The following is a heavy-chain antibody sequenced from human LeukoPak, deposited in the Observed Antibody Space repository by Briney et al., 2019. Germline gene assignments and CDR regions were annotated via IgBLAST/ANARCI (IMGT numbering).Heavy chain of an antibody. J-gene: IGHJ6*02. CDR1: GGSISGSSYY. CDR3: ASRMYYYYGMDV. Sequence: SETLSLTCTVSGGSISGSSYYWGWIRQPPGKGLEWIGSIYYSGSTYYNPSLKSRVTISVDTSKNQFSLKLNSVTAADTAVYYCASRMYYYYGMDVWGQGTTVIVSS. CDR2: IYYSGST. V-gene: IGHV4-39*01.